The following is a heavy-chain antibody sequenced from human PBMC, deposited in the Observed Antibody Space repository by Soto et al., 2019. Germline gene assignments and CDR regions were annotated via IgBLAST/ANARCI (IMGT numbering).Heavy chain of an antibody. CDR1: GFTFSSYG. Sequence: QVQQVESGGGVVQPGRSLRLSCAASGFTFSSYGMHWVRQAPGKGLEWVAVIWYDGSNKYYADSVKGRFTISRDNSKNTLYLQMNSLRAEDTAVYYCARDGAAAGTGFDYWGQGTLVTVSS. D-gene: IGHD6-13*01. J-gene: IGHJ4*02. V-gene: IGHV3-33*01. CDR3: ARDGAAAGTGFDY. CDR2: IWYDGSNK.